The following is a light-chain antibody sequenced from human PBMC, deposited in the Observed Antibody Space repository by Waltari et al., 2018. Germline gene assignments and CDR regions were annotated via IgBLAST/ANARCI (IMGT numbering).Light chain of an antibody. CDR2: GAS. Sequence: EIVMTQSPATLSVSPGERATLPCRASQSLSSNLAWYQQKPGQAPRLLIYGASTRATGIPARFSGSGSGTEFTLTISSLQSEDFAVYYCQQYNNWPRTFGQGTKVEIK. V-gene: IGKV3-15*01. CDR1: QSLSSN. CDR3: QQYNNWPRT. J-gene: IGKJ1*01.